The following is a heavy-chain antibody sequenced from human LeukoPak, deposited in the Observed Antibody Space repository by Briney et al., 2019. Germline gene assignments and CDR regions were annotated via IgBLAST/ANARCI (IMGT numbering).Heavy chain of an antibody. CDR2: IKQDGTEK. D-gene: IGHD2-2*01. CDR1: GFIFSNYW. Sequence: GGSLRLSCAASGFIFSNYWMSWVRQAPGKGLELVANIKQDGTEKYYVDSVKGRFTISRDNAKNSLYLQMNSLRAEDTAVYYCARDCSRISGYADYWGQGTLVTVSS. CDR3: ARDCSRISGYADY. V-gene: IGHV3-7*04. J-gene: IGHJ4*02.